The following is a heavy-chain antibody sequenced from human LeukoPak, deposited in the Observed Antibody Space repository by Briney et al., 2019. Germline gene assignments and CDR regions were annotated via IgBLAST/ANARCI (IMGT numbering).Heavy chain of an antibody. CDR3: ARHGREISRLLWFGELLPDYYYYGMDV. Sequence: GASLKIPWKGSGYSFTSYWIGWVRQMPGKGLEWMGIIYPGDSETRYSPSFQGQVTISADKSISTAYLQWSSLKASDTAMYYCARHGREISRLLWFGELLPDYYYYGMDVWGQGATVTVSS. J-gene: IGHJ6*02. D-gene: IGHD3-10*01. CDR1: GYSFTSYW. CDR2: IYPGDSET. V-gene: IGHV5-51*01.